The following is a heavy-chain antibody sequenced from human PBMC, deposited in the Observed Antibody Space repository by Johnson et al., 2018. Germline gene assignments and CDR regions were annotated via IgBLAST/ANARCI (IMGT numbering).Heavy chain of an antibody. D-gene: IGHD2-15*01. J-gene: IGHJ6*02. CDR1: GFTFSNAW. CDR2: ISGSGGST. CDR3: ARFEVVAEYGLDV. Sequence: VQLVESGGGVVQPGRSLRLSCAASGFTFSNAWMNWVRQAPGKGLEWVSAISGSGGSTYYADSVKGRFTISRDNSKNTLYLQMNSLRAEDTAVYYCARFEVVAEYGLDVWGQGTTVTVSS. V-gene: IGHV3-23*04.